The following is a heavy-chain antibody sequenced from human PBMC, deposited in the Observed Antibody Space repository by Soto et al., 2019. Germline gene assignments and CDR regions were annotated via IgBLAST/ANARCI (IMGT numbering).Heavy chain of an antibody. CDR1: GGSISSYY. CDR3: ARVTSSSWLRHWFFDY. Sequence: SETLSLTCTVSGGSISSYYWSWIRQPPGKGLEWIGYIYYSGSTNYNPSLKSRVTISVDTSKNQFSLKLSSVTAADTAVYYCARVTSSSWLRHWFFDYWGQGTLVTVSS. V-gene: IGHV4-59*01. J-gene: IGHJ4*02. D-gene: IGHD6-13*01. CDR2: IYYSGST.